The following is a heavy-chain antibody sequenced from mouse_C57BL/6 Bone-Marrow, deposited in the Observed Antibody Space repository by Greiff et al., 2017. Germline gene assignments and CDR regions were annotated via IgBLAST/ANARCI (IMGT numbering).Heavy chain of an antibody. V-gene: IGHV1-42*01. Sequence: VQLQQSGPELVKPGASVKISCKASGYSFTGYYMNWVKQSPEKSLEWIGEINPSTGGTTYNQKFKAKATLTVDKSSSTAYMQLKSLTSEDSAVYYCARSGYYSYYARDYWGQGTSVTVSS. CDR3: ARSGYYSYYARDY. CDR2: INPSTGGT. J-gene: IGHJ4*01. D-gene: IGHD2-3*01. CDR1: GYSFTGYY.